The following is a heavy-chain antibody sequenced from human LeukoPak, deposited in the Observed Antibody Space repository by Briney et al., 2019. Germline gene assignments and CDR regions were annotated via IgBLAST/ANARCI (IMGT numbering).Heavy chain of an antibody. CDR1: GFTFSSYW. D-gene: IGHD3-3*01. J-gene: IGHJ6*03. V-gene: IGHV3-7*01. CDR3: ARDGGYDFWSGYGEVNYMDV. Sequence: GGSLRLSCAASGFTFSSYWMSWVRQAPGKGLEWVANIKQDGSEKYYVDSVKGRFTISRDNAKNSLYLQMNSLRAEDTAVYYCARDGGYDFWSGYGEVNYMDVWGKGTTVTVSS. CDR2: IKQDGSEK.